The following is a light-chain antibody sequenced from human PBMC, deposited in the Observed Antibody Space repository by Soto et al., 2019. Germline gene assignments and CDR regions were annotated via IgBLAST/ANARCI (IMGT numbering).Light chain of an antibody. Sequence: QSALTQPRSVSGSPGQSVTISCTGTSSDVGAYNYVSWYQQHPGKAPKLMIYDVSKRPAGVPDRFSGYKSGNTASLTITGHEAEDEADYYCCSYAGSYTWVFGGGTKVTVL. CDR1: SSDVGAYNY. J-gene: IGLJ3*02. CDR2: DVS. CDR3: CSYAGSYTWV. V-gene: IGLV2-11*01.